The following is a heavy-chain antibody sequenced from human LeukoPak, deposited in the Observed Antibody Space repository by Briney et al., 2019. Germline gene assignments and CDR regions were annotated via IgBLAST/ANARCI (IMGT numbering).Heavy chain of an antibody. V-gene: IGHV1-69*13. CDR1: GGTFTSYA. D-gene: IGHD6-6*01. J-gene: IGHJ6*02. CDR2: SSPIFGTA. Sequence: SVKVSCKASGGTFTSYAICCLRQAPGQWLEWMGGSSPIFGTANYAQKFQGRVTITADESTSTAYMELSSLRSEDTAVYYCARLDEYSSSSRYYGMDVWGQGTTVTVSS. CDR3: ARLDEYSSSSRYYGMDV.